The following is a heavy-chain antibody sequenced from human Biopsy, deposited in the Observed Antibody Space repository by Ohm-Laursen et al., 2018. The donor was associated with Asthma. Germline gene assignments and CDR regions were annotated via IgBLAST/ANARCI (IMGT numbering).Heavy chain of an antibody. CDR1: GVSISSVY. Sequence: TLSFTCTVSGVSISSVYWSWIRPRPGKGWVWIGHIYYSGSTNYHPSLKSRVTISVDTSKNQFSLKLRSVTAADAAVYYCARGISRVTGLFDHFDSWGQGTLVTVSS. CDR3: ARGISRVTGLFDHFDS. J-gene: IGHJ4*02. V-gene: IGHV4-59*01. CDR2: IYYSGST. D-gene: IGHD2-21*02.